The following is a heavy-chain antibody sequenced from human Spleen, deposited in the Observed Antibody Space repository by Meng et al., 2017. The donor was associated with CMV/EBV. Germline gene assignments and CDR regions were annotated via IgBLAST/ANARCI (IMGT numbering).Heavy chain of an antibody. J-gene: IGHJ2*01. V-gene: IGHV3-9*01. CDR2: ISWNGVIT. D-gene: IGHD5-18*01. CDR3: AKGPLGGYNYGRFDL. Sequence: SLKISCEASGLTFDDYAMHWVRQVPGRGLEWVSGISWNGVITGYAGSVRGRFTISRDNAMNSLYLQMNSLRREDTALYYCAKGPLGGYNYGRFDLWGRGTLVTVSS. CDR1: GLTFDDYA.